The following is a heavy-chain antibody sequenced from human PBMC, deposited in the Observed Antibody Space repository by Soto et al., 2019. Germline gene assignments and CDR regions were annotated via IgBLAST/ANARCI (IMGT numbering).Heavy chain of an antibody. CDR2: INTGNGNT. CDR1: GYTFTSYA. V-gene: IGHV1-3*04. CDR3: ARDKYDFWSGYYLWFDP. D-gene: IGHD3-3*01. Sequence: ASVKVSCKASGYTFTSYAMHWVRQAPGQRLEWMGWINTGNGNTKYSQKFQGRVTITRDTSASTAYMELSSLRSEDTAVYYCARDKYDFWSGYYLWFDPWGQGTLVTVSS. J-gene: IGHJ5*02.